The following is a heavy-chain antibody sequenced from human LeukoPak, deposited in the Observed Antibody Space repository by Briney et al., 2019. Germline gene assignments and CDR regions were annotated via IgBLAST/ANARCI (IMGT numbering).Heavy chain of an antibody. CDR3: ARRALRYFGWSSGYYYYMDV. CDR1: GFTFSDYY. V-gene: IGHV3-11*01. J-gene: IGHJ6*03. CDR2: ISSSGSTI. Sequence: PGGSLRLSCAASGFTFSDYYMSWIRQAPGKGLEWDSYISSSGSTIFYADSVKDRFTIYRDNAKNSLYLQMNSLRAEDTAVYYCARRALRYFGWSSGYYYYMDVWGKGTTVTVSS. D-gene: IGHD3-9*01.